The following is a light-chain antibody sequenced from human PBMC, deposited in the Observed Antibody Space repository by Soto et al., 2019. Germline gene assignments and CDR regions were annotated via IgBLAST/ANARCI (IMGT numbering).Light chain of an antibody. J-gene: IGKJ1*01. CDR2: SAS. V-gene: IGKV3-20*01. CDR3: HQYGTSPWT. CDR1: QTITSDY. Sequence: EIVLTQSQGNLSLSPGERATLSCRASQTITSDYLAWYKQKPGQAPKLLIYSASSRATGIPDRFSGRGSGTDIALYVSSLEPEDFAVFYCHQYGTSPWTFGQGTKVEIK.